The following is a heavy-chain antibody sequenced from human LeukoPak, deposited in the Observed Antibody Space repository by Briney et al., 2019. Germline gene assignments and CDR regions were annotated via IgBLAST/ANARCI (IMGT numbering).Heavy chain of an antibody. CDR3: TRESGSSRFFDF. CDR2: IYNDGSAT. CDR1: GFTFSNFG. D-gene: IGHD6-6*01. V-gene: IGHV3-74*01. Sequence: GGSLGLSCAVSGFTFSNFGMTWVRQAPGKGLVWVSRIYNDGSATTYADSVKGRFTISRDNAKNTLYLQMNSLRAEDTAVYYCTRESGSSRFFDFWGQGTPVTVSS. J-gene: IGHJ4*02.